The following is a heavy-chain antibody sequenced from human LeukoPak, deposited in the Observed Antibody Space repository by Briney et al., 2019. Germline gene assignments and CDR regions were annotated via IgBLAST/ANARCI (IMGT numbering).Heavy chain of an antibody. J-gene: IGHJ3*02. CDR2: IYYSGST. CDR1: GGSFSGYY. D-gene: IGHD3-16*01. Sequence: SETLSLTCAVYGGSFSGYYWSWIRQPPGKGLEWIGYIYYSGSTNYNPSLKSRVTISVDTSKNQFSLKLSSVTAADTAVYYCAGGATYDAFDIWGQGTMVTVSS. V-gene: IGHV4-59*01. CDR3: AGGATYDAFDI.